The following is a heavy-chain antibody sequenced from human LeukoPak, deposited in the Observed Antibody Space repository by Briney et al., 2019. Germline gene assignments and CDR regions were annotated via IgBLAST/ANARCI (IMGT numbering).Heavy chain of an antibody. J-gene: IGHJ4*02. Sequence: GASVKVSCKASGYTFTSYGISRVRQAPGQGLEWMGWISAYNGNTNYAQKLQGRVTMTTDTSTSTAYMELRSLRSDDTAVYYCARSRYYYDSSGYSNWGQGTLVTVSS. CDR1: GYTFTSYG. CDR3: ARSRYYYDSSGYSN. CDR2: ISAYNGNT. V-gene: IGHV1-18*01. D-gene: IGHD3-22*01.